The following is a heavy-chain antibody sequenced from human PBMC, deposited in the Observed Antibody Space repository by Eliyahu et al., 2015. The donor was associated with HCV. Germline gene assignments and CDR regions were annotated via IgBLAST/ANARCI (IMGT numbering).Heavy chain of an antibody. D-gene: IGHD4-17*01. Sequence: QVQLVQSGAEVKKPGSSVKVSCKASGGTFRNYALSWVRQAPGQGLEWMGGIXPMFGTANYAXKFQGRVTNTADESTSTAYMELSSLSSEDTAVYYCARGPPHDYGVSVGVRSHYYNAMDVWGQGTTVSVSS. CDR1: GGTFRNYA. CDR3: ARGPPHDYGVSVGVRSHYYNAMDV. V-gene: IGHV1-69*01. CDR2: IXPMFGTA. J-gene: IGHJ6*02.